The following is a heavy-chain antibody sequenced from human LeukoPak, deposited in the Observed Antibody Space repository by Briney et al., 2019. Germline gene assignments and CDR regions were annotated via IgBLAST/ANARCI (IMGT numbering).Heavy chain of an antibody. CDR1: GFTFSSYS. Sequence: PGGSLRLSCAASGFTFSSYSMNWVRQAPGKGLEWVSSISSSSSYIYYADSVKGRFTISRDNAKNSLYLQMNSLRAEDTAVYYYARDMGYDSSGHPNWGQGTLVTVSS. CDR3: ARDMGYDSSGHPN. V-gene: IGHV3-21*01. J-gene: IGHJ4*02. CDR2: ISSSSSYI. D-gene: IGHD3-22*01.